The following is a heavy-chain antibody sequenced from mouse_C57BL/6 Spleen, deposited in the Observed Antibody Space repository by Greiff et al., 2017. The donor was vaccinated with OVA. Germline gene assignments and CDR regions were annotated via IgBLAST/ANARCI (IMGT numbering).Heavy chain of an antibody. CDR2: ISSGSSTI. D-gene: IGHD3-2*02. CDR3: ARGFRDYYAMDY. CDR1: GFTFSDYG. Sequence: EVKLMESGGGLVKPGGSLKLSCAASGFTFSDYGMHWVRQAPEKGLEWVAYISSGSSTIYYADTVKGRFTISRDNAKNTLFLQMTSLRSEDTAMYYCARGFRDYYAMDYWGQGTSVTVSS. J-gene: IGHJ4*01. V-gene: IGHV5-17*01.